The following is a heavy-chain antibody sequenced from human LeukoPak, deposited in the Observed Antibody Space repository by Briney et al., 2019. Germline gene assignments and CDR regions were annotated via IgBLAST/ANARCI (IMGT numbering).Heavy chain of an antibody. V-gene: IGHV1-24*01. CDR3: AKFDAEYIGTYSYYYYMDV. Sequence: ASVKVSCRVSGFTLDELSMHWLRQAPGKGPEWMGGFDPEDGETVYAQKFQDRVTLTEDRTTDIAYMELSSLRFEDTAVYYCAKFDAEYIGTYSYYYYMDVWGKGTTVTVSS. D-gene: IGHD1-26*01. CDR2: FDPEDGET. CDR1: GFTLDELS. J-gene: IGHJ6*03.